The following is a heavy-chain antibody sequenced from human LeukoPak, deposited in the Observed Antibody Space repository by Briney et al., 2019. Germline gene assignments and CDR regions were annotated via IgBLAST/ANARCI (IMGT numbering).Heavy chain of an antibody. J-gene: IGHJ4*02. CDR2: INHSGST. V-gene: IGHV4-34*01. D-gene: IGHD5-24*01. CDR1: GGSFSGYY. Sequence: PSETLSLTCAVYGGSFSGYYWSRIRQPPVKGLEWIGEINHSGSTNYNPSLKSRVTISVDTSKNQFSLKLSSVTAADTAVYYCARGRGRWLQFSYFDYWGQGTLVTVSS. CDR3: ARGRGRWLQFSYFDY.